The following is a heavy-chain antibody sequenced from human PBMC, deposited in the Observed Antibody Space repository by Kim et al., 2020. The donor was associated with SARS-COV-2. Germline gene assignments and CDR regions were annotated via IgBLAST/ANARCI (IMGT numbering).Heavy chain of an antibody. CDR1: GGSISSYY. Sequence: SETLSLTCTVSGGSISSYYWSWIRQPPGKGLEWIGYIYYSGSTNYNPSLKSRVTISVDTSKNQFSLKLSSVTAADTAVYYCARASGARVDYWGQGTLVTV. CDR3: ARASGARVDY. CDR2: IYYSGST. D-gene: IGHD2-15*01. J-gene: IGHJ4*02. V-gene: IGHV4-59*01.